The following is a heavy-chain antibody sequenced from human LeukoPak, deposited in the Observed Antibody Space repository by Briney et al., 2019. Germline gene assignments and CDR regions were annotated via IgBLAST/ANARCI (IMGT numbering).Heavy chain of an antibody. D-gene: IGHD3-9*01. CDR3: AKDLKLRYFDFYFDY. V-gene: IGHV3-48*01. CDR1: GFTFSSYS. CDR2: ISSSSSTI. J-gene: IGHJ4*02. Sequence: PGGSLRLSCAASGFTFSSYSMNWVRQAPGKGLEWVSYISSSSSTIYYADSVKGRFTISRDNSKNTLYLQMNSLRAEDTAVYYCAKDLKLRYFDFYFDYWGQGTLVTVSS.